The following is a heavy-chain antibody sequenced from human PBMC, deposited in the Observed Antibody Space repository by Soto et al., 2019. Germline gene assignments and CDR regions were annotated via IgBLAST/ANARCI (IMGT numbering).Heavy chain of an antibody. V-gene: IGHV3-23*01. Sequence: PGGSLRLSCAASGFTFSSYAMSWVSQAPGKGLEWVSAISGSGGSTYYADSVKGRFTISRDNSKNTLYLQMNSLRAEDTAVYYCAKLSSRLDGAFDIWGQGTMVTVSS. CDR1: GFTFSSYA. CDR2: ISGSGGST. CDR3: AKLSSRLDGAFDI. J-gene: IGHJ3*02. D-gene: IGHD1-1*01.